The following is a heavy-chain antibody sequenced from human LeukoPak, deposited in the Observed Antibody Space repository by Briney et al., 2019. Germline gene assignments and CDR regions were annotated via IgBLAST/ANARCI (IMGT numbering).Heavy chain of an antibody. D-gene: IGHD3-10*01. J-gene: IGHJ4*02. CDR3: AREGYYYGSGSYWPFDY. V-gene: IGHV3-33*08. Sequence: SLRLSCAASGFTFSSYGMHWVRQAPGKGLEWVAVIWYDGSNKYYADSVKGRFTISRDNSKNTLYLQMNSLRAEDTAVYYCAREGYYYGSGSYWPFDYWGQGTLVTVSS. CDR2: IWYDGSNK. CDR1: GFTFSSYG.